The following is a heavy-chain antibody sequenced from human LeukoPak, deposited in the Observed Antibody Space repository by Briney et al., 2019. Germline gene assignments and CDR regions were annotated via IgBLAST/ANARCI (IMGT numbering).Heavy chain of an antibody. D-gene: IGHD6-19*01. V-gene: IGHV4-59*01. CDR2: ISYSGST. Sequence: SETLSLTCTVSGGSISSYYWSWIRQPPGKGLEWIGYISYSGSTNYNPSLKSRVTISVDTSKNQFSLKLSSVTAADTAVYYCARASSSGWCPFDYWGQGTLVTVSS. CDR3: ARASSSGWCPFDY. J-gene: IGHJ4*02. CDR1: GGSISSYY.